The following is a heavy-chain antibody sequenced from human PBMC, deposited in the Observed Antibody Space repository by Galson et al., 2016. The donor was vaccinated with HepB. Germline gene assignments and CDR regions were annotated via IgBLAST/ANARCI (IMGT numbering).Heavy chain of an antibody. J-gene: IGHJ4*02. CDR1: GFTFSRHA. Sequence: SLRLSCAVSGFTFSRHAINWVRQAPGVGLEWVSSITGSGRTTYYADSVKGRFTISRDNSKNRLYLQMHSLRAEDTALYYCATDLSYYPTSGSFSTYWGQGTLVTVSS. CDR3: ATDLSYYPTSGSFSTY. CDR2: ITGSGRTT. V-gene: IGHV3-23*01. D-gene: IGHD3-22*01.